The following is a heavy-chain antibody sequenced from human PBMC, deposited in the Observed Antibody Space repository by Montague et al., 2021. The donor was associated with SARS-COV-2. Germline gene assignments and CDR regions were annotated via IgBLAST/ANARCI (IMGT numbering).Heavy chain of an antibody. CDR2: ISSNGGDT. D-gene: IGHD6-13*01. CDR1: GFTFSSYA. J-gene: IGHJ5*02. Sequence: SLRLSCAASGFTFSSYAMYWVRQAPGKGLEYVSAISSNGGDTYYANSAKGRFTISRDNSKNTLYLQMGSLRTEDMAVYYCARPGGSSRWYCPPNAWGQGTTVTVSS. V-gene: IGHV3-64*01. CDR3: ARPGGSSRWYCPPNA.